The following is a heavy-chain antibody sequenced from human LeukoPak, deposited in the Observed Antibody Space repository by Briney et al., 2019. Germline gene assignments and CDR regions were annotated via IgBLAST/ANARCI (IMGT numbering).Heavy chain of an antibody. CDR3: AKRRGFSPAFDY. CDR2: ISGSGSST. Sequence: PGGSLRLSCAASGFTLSSYAMSWVRQAPGKGLAWVSAISGSGSSTYYADSVKGRFTISRDNSKNTLYLQMNSLRAEDTAVYYCAKRRGFSPAFDYWGQGTLVTVSS. V-gene: IGHV3-23*01. J-gene: IGHJ4*02. CDR1: GFTLSSYA. D-gene: IGHD2-2*01.